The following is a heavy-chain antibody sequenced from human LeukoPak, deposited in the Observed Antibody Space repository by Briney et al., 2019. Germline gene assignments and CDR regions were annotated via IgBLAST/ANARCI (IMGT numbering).Heavy chain of an antibody. Sequence: GMSLRLSCAASGVTLSPYGMHWVRQAPGKGLEWVAVISYEGGTQHYADSVKGRFIISRDNPRNTLYLQMNILRTEDTAVYYCAKEGAPQVSTWYDLWGQGTQVIVSS. CDR2: ISYEGGTQ. J-gene: IGHJ5*02. CDR3: AKEGAPQVSTWYDL. CDR1: GVTLSPYG. V-gene: IGHV3-30*18. D-gene: IGHD3-16*01.